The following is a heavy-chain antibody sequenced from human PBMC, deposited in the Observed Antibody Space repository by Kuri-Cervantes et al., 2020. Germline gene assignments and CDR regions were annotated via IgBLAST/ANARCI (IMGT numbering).Heavy chain of an antibody. CDR2: IIPIFGTA. D-gene: IGHD3-9*01. J-gene: IGHJ6*02. Sequence: SVKVSCKASGGTFSSYAISWVRQAPGQGLEWMGGIIPIFGTANYAQKFQGRVTITADKSTSTAYMELSSLRSEDTAVYYCARGLYDILACMDVWGQGTTVTVSS. CDR3: ARGLYDILACMDV. CDR1: GGTFSSYA. V-gene: IGHV1-69*06.